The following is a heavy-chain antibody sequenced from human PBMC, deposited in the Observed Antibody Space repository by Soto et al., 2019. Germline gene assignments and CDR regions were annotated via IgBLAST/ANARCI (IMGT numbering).Heavy chain of an antibody. D-gene: IGHD6-19*01. Sequence: SLRLSCAASGFTFDDYAMHWVRQAPGKGLEWVSGISWNSGSIGYADSVKGRFTISRDNAKNSLYLQMNSLRAEDTALYYCAKDPLPLSVVAVAGDFDYWGQGTLVTVSS. CDR2: ISWNSGSI. J-gene: IGHJ4*02. CDR3: AKDPLPLSVVAVAGDFDY. CDR1: GFTFDDYA. V-gene: IGHV3-9*01.